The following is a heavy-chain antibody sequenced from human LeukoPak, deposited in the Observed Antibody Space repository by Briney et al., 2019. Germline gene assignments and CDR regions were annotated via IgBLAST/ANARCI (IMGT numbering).Heavy chain of an antibody. Sequence: GGSLRLSCAASGYTFSSYSINWVRQAPGKGLEWVSSISVRSNYIYYADSVRGRFRISRDDASDSLYLQMNSLRAEDTAVYYCVRLRRNSDTTGFYYCYDFWGQGTLVTVSS. CDR1: GYTFSSYS. D-gene: IGHD3-22*01. J-gene: IGHJ4*02. CDR2: ISVRSNYI. V-gene: IGHV3-21*01. CDR3: VRLRRNSDTTGFYYCYDF.